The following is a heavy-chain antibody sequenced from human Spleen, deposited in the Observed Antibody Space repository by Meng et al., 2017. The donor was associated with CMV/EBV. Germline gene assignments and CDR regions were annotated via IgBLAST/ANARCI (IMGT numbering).Heavy chain of an antibody. J-gene: IGHJ4*02. CDR2: IYYSGST. D-gene: IGHD2-2*01. V-gene: IGHV4-30-4*08. Sequence: LRLSCTVSGGSISSGDYYWSWIRQPPGKGLEWIGYIYYSGSTYYNPSLKSRVTISVDTSKNQFSLKLSSVTAADTAVYYCARVFYCSSTSCQWYFDYWGQGTLVTVSS. CDR3: ARVFYCSSTSCQWYFDY. CDR1: GGSISSGDYY.